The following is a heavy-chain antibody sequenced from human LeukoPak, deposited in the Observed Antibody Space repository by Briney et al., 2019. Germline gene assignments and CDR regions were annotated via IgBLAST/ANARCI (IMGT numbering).Heavy chain of an antibody. CDR3: AKDHRYYYDSSGYFGY. V-gene: IGHV3-23*01. D-gene: IGHD3-22*01. Sequence: GGSLRLSCAASGFTFSRYWMHWVRQAPGKGLVWVSAISGSDGSTYYADSVKGRFTISRDNSKNTLYLQMNSLRAEDTAVYYCAKDHRYYYDSSGYFGYWGQGTLVTVSS. CDR1: GFTFSRYW. CDR2: ISGSDGST. J-gene: IGHJ4*02.